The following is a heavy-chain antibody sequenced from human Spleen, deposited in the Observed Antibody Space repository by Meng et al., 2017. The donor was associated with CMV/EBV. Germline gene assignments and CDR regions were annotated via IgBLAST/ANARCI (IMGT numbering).Heavy chain of an antibody. Sequence: GGSLRLSCAASGFTFSSYSMNWVRQAPGKGLEWVSSISSSSSYIYYADSVKGRFTISRDNAKNSLYLQMNSLRAEDTAVYYCAKDRARYCSSTSCHLVDYWGQGTLVTVSS. CDR1: GFTFSSYS. D-gene: IGHD2-2*01. V-gene: IGHV3-21*01. CDR3: AKDRARYCSSTSCHLVDY. CDR2: ISSSSSYI. J-gene: IGHJ4*02.